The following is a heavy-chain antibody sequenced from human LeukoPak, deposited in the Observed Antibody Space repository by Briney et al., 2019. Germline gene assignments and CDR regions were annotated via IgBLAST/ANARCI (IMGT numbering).Heavy chain of an antibody. CDR1: GFTVSINS. Sequence: PGGSLRLSCTVSGFTVSINSMSWVRQAPGKGLEWVSFIYSGGNTHYSDSVKGRFTISRDNSKNTLYLQMNSLRAEDTAVYYCAKSTWFDYFDYWGQGTLVTVSS. V-gene: IGHV3-53*01. D-gene: IGHD3-9*01. CDR2: IYSGGNT. J-gene: IGHJ4*02. CDR3: AKSTWFDYFDY.